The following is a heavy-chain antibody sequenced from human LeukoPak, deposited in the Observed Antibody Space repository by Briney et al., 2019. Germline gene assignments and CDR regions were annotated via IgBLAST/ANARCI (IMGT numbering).Heavy chain of an antibody. J-gene: IGHJ5*01. CDR1: GFTFSSYA. Sequence: GGSLRLSCAASGFTFSSYAMSWVRQAPGKGLEWVSGISSSGSGGSTYYADSVKGRFTISRDNSKNPLYLQINSVRAEDTAVYYCARAYSSSWYDFWGQGPLVTVSS. CDR3: ARAYSSSWYDF. V-gene: IGHV3-23*01. CDR2: ISSSGSGGST. D-gene: IGHD6-13*01.